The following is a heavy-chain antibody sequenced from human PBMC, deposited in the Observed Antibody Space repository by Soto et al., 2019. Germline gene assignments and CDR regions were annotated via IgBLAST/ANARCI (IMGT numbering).Heavy chain of an antibody. Sequence: QVQLVESGGGVVQPGRSLRLSCAASGFTFSSYGMHWVRQAPGKGLEWVAVISYDGSNKYYADSVKGRFTISRDNSKNTLYLEMNSLRAEVPAVYYCAKDRGGKNYYGSGRSMGPRGYYYYGMDVWGQGTTVTVSS. D-gene: IGHD3-10*01. CDR3: AKDRGGKNYYGSGRSMGPRGYYYYGMDV. J-gene: IGHJ6*02. CDR1: GFTFSSYG. CDR2: ISYDGSNK. V-gene: IGHV3-30*18.